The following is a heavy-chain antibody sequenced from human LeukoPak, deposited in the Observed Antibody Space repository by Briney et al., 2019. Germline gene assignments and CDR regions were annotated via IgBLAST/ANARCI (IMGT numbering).Heavy chain of an antibody. CDR1: GGSFSGYY. D-gene: IGHD4-17*01. J-gene: IGHJ4*02. Sequence: SETLSLTCAVYGGSFSGYYWSWIRQPPGKGLEWIGEINHSGSTNYNPSLKSRVTISVDTSKNQFSLKLRSVTAADTAIYYCARGTVILDYWGQGTLVTVSS. CDR3: ARGTVILDY. CDR2: INHSGST. V-gene: IGHV4-34*01.